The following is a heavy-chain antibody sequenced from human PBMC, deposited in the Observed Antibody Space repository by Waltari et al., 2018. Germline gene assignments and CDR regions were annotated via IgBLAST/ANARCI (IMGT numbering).Heavy chain of an antibody. CDR2: MSGTGGTT. D-gene: IGHD1-1*01. Sequence: EVQLLESGGGLVQPGGSLRLSCAASGFTFSSYVMRWVRQAPGKGLEWVSDMSGTGGTTDYADSVKGRFTISRDNSKKTLYLQMKSLRGEDTAIYYCAKAPIGNSGYFDLWGRGTLVTVSS. J-gene: IGHJ2*01. V-gene: IGHV3-23*01. CDR3: AKAPIGNSGYFDL. CDR1: GFTFSSYV.